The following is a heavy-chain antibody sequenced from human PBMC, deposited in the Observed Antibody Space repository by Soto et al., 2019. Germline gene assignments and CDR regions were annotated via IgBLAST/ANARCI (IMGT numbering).Heavy chain of an antibody. V-gene: IGHV1-18*01. Sequence: QVQLVQSGAEVKKPGASVKVSCKASGYTFTSYGISWVRQAPGQGLAWMGWISAYNGNTNYAQKLQGRVTMTTDTSTSTAYMELRSLRSDDTAVYYCSRGDYAGPGGPYSWFDPWGQGTLVTVSS. CDR1: GYTFTSYG. D-gene: IGHD4-17*01. CDR2: ISAYNGNT. CDR3: SRGDYAGPGGPYSWFDP. J-gene: IGHJ5*02.